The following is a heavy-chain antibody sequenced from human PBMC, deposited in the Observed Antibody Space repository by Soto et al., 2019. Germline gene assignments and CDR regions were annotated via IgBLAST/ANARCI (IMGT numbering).Heavy chain of an antibody. V-gene: IGHV3-33*06. Sequence: GGSLRLSCAASGFIFNNYGMCWVRQAPGKGLEWVAVIWYDGNNKYYADSVKGRFIISRDNLNNMMYLEMNSLRAEDTALYYCAKVEGIFQYCAGDTCRDYYMDVWGKGTTVTVSS. D-gene: IGHD2-21*02. CDR1: GFIFNNYG. CDR2: IWYDGNNK. J-gene: IGHJ6*03. CDR3: AKVEGIFQYCAGDTCRDYYMDV.